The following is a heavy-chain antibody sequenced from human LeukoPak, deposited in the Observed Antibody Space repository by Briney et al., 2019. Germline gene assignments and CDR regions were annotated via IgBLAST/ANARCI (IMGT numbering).Heavy chain of an antibody. CDR1: GGTFSSYA. J-gene: IGHJ5*02. Sequence: ASVKVSCKASGGTFSSYAISWVRQAPGQGLEWMGGIIPIFGTANYAQKFQGRVTITTDESTSTAYMELSSLRSEDTAVYYCATTPLLMWQLGGHWLDPWGQGTLVTVSS. D-gene: IGHD6-6*01. CDR3: ATTPLLMWQLGGHWLDP. V-gene: IGHV1-69*05. CDR2: IIPIFGTA.